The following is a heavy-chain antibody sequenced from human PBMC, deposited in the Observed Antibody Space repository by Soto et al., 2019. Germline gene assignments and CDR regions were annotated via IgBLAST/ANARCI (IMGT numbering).Heavy chain of an antibody. CDR2: ISAYNGNT. Sequence: QVQLVQSGAEVKKPGASLKVSCKASGYTFTSYGISWVRQAPGQGLDRMGWISAYNGNTNYAQKLQGRVTRTTDTTTIKAYMELMSLGSDDPAVYYCARDADYWGQGPLVTASS. CDR1: GYTFTSYG. CDR3: ARDADY. V-gene: IGHV1-18*01. J-gene: IGHJ4*02.